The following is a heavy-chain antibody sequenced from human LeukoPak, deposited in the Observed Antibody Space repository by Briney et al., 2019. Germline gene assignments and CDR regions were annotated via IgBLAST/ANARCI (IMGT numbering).Heavy chain of an antibody. Sequence: GGSLRLSCAASGFTFSTYAMTWVRQAPGKGLEWVSSITGSGDGTSAADSVTGRFSISRDNSKNTLYLQMNSLRAEDTAVYYCAKSGLNRFDYWGQGTLVTVSS. D-gene: IGHD2-15*01. CDR2: ITGSGDGT. CDR1: GFTFSTYA. CDR3: AKSGLNRFDY. J-gene: IGHJ4*02. V-gene: IGHV3-23*01.